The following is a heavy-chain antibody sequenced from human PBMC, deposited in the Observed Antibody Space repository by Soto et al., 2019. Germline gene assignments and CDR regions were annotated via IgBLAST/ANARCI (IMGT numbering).Heavy chain of an antibody. CDR2: ISYSGIT. Sequence: QVQLQESGPGLVKPSQTLSLTCSVSGDSISSGGHYWGWIRQHPGKGLEWIGYISYSGITYYAPSLGSRLTISVDSSRNQFSLKLTSVTAADTAVYYCGRVGHDDDYGRTWIDYWGQGTLVTVSS. V-gene: IGHV4-31*03. D-gene: IGHD4-17*01. J-gene: IGHJ4*02. CDR3: GRVGHDDDYGRTWIDY. CDR1: GDSISSGGHY.